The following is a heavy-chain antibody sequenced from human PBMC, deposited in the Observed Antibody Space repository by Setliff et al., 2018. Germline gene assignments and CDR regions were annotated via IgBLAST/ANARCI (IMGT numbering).Heavy chain of an antibody. D-gene: IGHD3-22*01. CDR3: ATALINTHGGGYYDSSGASSFDY. Sequence: ASVKVSCKASGYTFTSYGISWVRQAPGQGLEWMGGIIPIFGTANYAQKSQGRVTITTDESTSTAYMELSSLRSEDTAVYYCATALINTHGGGYYDSSGASSFDYWGQGTLVTVSS. CDR2: IIPIFGTA. J-gene: IGHJ4*02. CDR1: GYTFTSYG. V-gene: IGHV1-69*05.